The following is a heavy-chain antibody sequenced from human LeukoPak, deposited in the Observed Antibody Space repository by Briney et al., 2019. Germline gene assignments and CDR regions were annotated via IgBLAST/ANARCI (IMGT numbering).Heavy chain of an antibody. Sequence: AGGSLRLSCTASGFAFGDFAMSWVRQAPGKGLEWVAFIRSKSYSGTTEHAASVKGRFIISRDDSKSIAYLQMNSLNTDDTAVYYCTRVIRLSGDRYYFDYWGQGTLVTVSS. CDR2: IRSKSYSGTT. D-gene: IGHD3-9*01. CDR3: TRVIRLSGDRYYFDY. CDR1: GFAFGDFA. J-gene: IGHJ4*02. V-gene: IGHV3-49*04.